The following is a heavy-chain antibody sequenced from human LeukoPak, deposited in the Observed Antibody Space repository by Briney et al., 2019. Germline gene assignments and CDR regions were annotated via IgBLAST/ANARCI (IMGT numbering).Heavy chain of an antibody. J-gene: IGHJ6*02. CDR3: ASQANPAARDYYGMDV. CDR1: GFTFSSYA. D-gene: IGHD6-6*01. Sequence: QPGGSLRLSCAASGFTFSSYAMSWVRQAPGKGLEWVSAISGSGGSTYYADSVKGRFTISRDNSKNTLYLQMNSLRAEDTAVYYCASQANPAARDYYGMDVWGQGTTVTVSS. V-gene: IGHV3-23*01. CDR2: ISGSGGST.